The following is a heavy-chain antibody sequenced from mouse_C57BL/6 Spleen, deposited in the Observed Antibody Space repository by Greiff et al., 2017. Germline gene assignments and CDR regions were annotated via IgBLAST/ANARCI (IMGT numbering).Heavy chain of an antibody. CDR2: IDPEDGDT. Sequence: EVQLQQSGAELVRPGASVKLSCTASGFNIKDYYMHWVKQRPEQGLEWIGRIDPEDGDTEYAPKFQGKATMTADTSSNTAYLQLSSLTSEDTAVYYCTNDGYYDYAMDYWGQGTSVTVSS. V-gene: IGHV14-1*01. D-gene: IGHD2-3*01. CDR3: TNDGYYDYAMDY. J-gene: IGHJ4*01. CDR1: GFNIKDYY.